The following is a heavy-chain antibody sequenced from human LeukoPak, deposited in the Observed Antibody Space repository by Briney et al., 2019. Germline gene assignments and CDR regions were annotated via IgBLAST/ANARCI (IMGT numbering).Heavy chain of an antibody. V-gene: IGHV3-74*01. CDR1: GFTFRSYS. Sequence: PGGSLRLSCAASGFTFRSYSMHWVRQAPGKGLVWVSRINSDGSTTSYADSVKGRFTISRDNAKSTLYLQMYSLRGEDTAVYYCTRSDWFDPWGQGTLVTVSS. CDR2: INSDGSTT. J-gene: IGHJ5*02. CDR3: TRSDWFDP.